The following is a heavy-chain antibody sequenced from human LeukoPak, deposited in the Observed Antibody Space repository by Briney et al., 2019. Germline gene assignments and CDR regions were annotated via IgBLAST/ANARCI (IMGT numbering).Heavy chain of an antibody. V-gene: IGHV4-34*01. J-gene: IGHJ4*02. Sequence: SSETLSLTCAVYGGSFSGYCWSWIRQPPGKGLEWIGEINHSGSSSYNPSLKSRVTISVDTSKNQFSLKLSSVTAADTAVYYCARGRVVRGVIIFDYWGQGTLVTVSS. CDR1: GGSFSGYC. CDR2: INHSGSS. D-gene: IGHD3-10*01. CDR3: ARGRVVRGVIIFDY.